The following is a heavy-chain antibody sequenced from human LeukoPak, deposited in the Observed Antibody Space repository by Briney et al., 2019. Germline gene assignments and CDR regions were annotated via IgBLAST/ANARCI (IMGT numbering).Heavy chain of an antibody. CDR3: ARGSAGRYSYGLAIFDY. J-gene: IGHJ4*02. CDR2: IYSSGST. V-gene: IGHV4-4*07. D-gene: IGHD5-18*01. Sequence: SETLSLTCAVSGGSISSYYWSWIRQPAGKGLEWIGRIYSSGSTTYNPSLKSRVTISVDTSKNQFSLKLSSVTAADTAVYYCARGSAGRYSYGLAIFDYWGQGTLVTVSS. CDR1: GGSISSYY.